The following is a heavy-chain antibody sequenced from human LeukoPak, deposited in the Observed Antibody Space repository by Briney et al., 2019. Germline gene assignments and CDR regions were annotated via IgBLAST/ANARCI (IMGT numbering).Heavy chain of an antibody. D-gene: IGHD2-15*01. J-gene: IGHJ4*02. CDR3: ARGGIGRADS. CDR1: GGSFSGHY. CDR2: INYSGST. Sequence: SETLSLTCTVYGGSFSGHYWSWIRRPPQKGLEWIGEINYSGSTNYNPSLRSRVTIAVDTSKNQFSLRLNSVTAADTAVYYCARGGIGRADSWGQGTLVAVSS. V-gene: IGHV4-34*01.